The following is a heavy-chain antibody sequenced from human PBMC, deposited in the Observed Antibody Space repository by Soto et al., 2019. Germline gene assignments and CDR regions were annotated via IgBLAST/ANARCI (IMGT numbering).Heavy chain of an antibody. CDR1: GFTFSSYG. CDR2: ISYDGSNK. V-gene: IGHV3-30*18. Sequence: GGSLRLSCAASGFTFSSYGMHWVRQAPGKGLEWVAVISYDGSNKYYAGSVKGRFTISRDDSKNTRYLQMNSLRAEDTAVYYCAQDHDTPGPNWGQGTLVTV. J-gene: IGHJ4*02. CDR3: AQDHDTPGPN. D-gene: IGHD3-9*01.